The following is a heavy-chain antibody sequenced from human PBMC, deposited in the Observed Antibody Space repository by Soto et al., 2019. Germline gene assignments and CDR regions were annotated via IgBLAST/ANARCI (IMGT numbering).Heavy chain of an antibody. CDR3: ARRGSGGSSDY. V-gene: IGHV5-51*01. CDR2: IYPGVSDT. CDR1: GYSFSTYW. J-gene: IGHJ4*02. D-gene: IGHD2-15*01. Sequence: GESLKISCKGSGYSFSTYWIGWVRQMPGKGLEWMGIIYPGVSDTRYSPSFQGHVTISVDKSISTAYLQWSSLKASDTAMYYCARRGSGGSSDYWGQGTLVTVSS.